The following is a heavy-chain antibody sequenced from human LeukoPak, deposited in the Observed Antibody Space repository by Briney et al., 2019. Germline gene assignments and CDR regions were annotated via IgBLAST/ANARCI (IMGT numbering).Heavy chain of an antibody. CDR2: IYYSGST. CDR3: ARHGYDYVWGSYLVDQHAFDI. Sequence: SETLSLTCTVAGSSISSYYWSLIRQPPGKGLEWIGYIYYSGSTNYNPSLKSRVTISVDTSKNQFSLKLSSVTAADTAVYYCARHGYDYVWGSYLVDQHAFDIWGQGTMVTVSS. J-gene: IGHJ3*02. D-gene: IGHD3-16*02. CDR1: GSSISSYY. V-gene: IGHV4-59*08.